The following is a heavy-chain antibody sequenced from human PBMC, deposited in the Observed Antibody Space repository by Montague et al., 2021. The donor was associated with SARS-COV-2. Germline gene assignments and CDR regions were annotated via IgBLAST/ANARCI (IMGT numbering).Heavy chain of an antibody. CDR3: ARGPVDDNCSGGSCYSRYYYGMDV. V-gene: IGHV4-34*01. Sequence: SETLSLTCAVYGGSFSGYYWSWIRQPPGKGLEWIGEINHSGSTNYNPSLKSRVTISVDTSKNQFSLKLSSVTAADTAVYYCARGPVDDNCSGGSCYSRYYYGMDVRGQGTTV. CDR1: GGSFSGYY. J-gene: IGHJ6*02. D-gene: IGHD2-15*01. CDR2: INHSGST.